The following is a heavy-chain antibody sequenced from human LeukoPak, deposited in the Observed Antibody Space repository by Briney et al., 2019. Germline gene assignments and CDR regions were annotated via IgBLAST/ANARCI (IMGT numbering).Heavy chain of an antibody. CDR2: ISAYNGNT. V-gene: IGHV1-18*01. CDR1: GYTFTSYG. J-gene: IGHJ3*02. CDR3: ARESYDSSGYPLPYAFDI. Sequence: GASVKVSCKASGYTFTSYGISWVRQAPGQGLEWMGWISAYNGNTNYAQKFQGRVTMTTDTSTSTAYMELRSLRSDDTAVYYCARESYDSSGYPLPYAFDIWGQGTMVTVSS. D-gene: IGHD3-22*01.